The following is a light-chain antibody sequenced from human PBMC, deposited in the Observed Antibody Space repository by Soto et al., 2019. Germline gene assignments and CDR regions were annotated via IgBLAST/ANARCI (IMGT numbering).Light chain of an antibody. J-gene: IGLJ1*01. CDR3: SSYTRSSNYV. Sequence: QSVLTQPASVSGSPGQSITISCTGTSIDVGGYNYVSWYQQHPGKAPKLMIYEVSNRPSGVSNRFSGSKSGNTASLTISGLQAEDEADYYCSSYTRSSNYVFGTGPKLTVL. CDR2: EVS. V-gene: IGLV2-14*01. CDR1: SIDVGGYNY.